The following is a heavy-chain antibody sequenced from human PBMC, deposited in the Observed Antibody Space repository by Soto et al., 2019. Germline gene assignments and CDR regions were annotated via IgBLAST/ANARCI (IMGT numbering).Heavy chain of an antibody. J-gene: IGHJ4*02. D-gene: IGHD6-19*01. CDR2: IYPDDSNT. CDR1: GNSFTNYW. CDR3: ARLIVTSGWPIDYFDS. Sequence: PGESLKISCKGSGNSFTNYWIAWVRQMPGKGLECVGIIYPDDSNTRYSPSFRGQVTISADKSISTAYLQWSSLKASDTAMYYCARLIVTSGWPIDYFDSWGRGTLVTVSS. V-gene: IGHV5-51*01.